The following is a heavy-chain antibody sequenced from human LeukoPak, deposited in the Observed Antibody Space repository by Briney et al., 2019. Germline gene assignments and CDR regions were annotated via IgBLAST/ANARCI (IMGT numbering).Heavy chain of an antibody. J-gene: IGHJ4*02. CDR2: IWYDGSNK. CDR3: ARASYYYDSSGSYYFDY. CDR1: GFTFSSYG. Sequence: GGSLRLSCAASGFTFSSYGMHWVRQAPGKGLEWVAVIWYDGSNKYYADSVKGRFTISRDNSKNKLYLQMNSLRAEDTAVYYCARASYYYDSSGSYYFDYWGQGTLVTVSS. V-gene: IGHV3-33*01. D-gene: IGHD3-22*01.